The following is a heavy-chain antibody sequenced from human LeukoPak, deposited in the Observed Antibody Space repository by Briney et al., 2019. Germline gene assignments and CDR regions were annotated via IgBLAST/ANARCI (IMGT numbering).Heavy chain of an antibody. CDR3: ARHQGGMDV. Sequence: GESLQISCQASGYSFTTYCVAWVRQMPGKGLEWMGMISPGDFDTRYTPSFKGQVTISADKSISTAYLQWSSLKASDTAIYYCARHQGGMDVWGQGTTVTVSS. J-gene: IGHJ6*02. CDR1: GYSFTTYC. CDR2: ISPGDFDT. V-gene: IGHV5-51*01.